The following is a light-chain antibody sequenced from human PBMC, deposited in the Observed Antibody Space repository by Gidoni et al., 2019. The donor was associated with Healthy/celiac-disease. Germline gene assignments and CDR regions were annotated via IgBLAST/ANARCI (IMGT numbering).Light chain of an antibody. CDR1: QSVSSY. Sequence: PATLSLSPGERAPLSCRASQSVSSYLAWYQQKPGQAPRLLIYDASNRATGIPARFSGSGSGTDFTLTISSLEPEDFAVYYCQQRSNWPLTFGPGTKVDIK. CDR3: QQRSNWPLT. J-gene: IGKJ3*01. CDR2: DAS. V-gene: IGKV3-11*01.